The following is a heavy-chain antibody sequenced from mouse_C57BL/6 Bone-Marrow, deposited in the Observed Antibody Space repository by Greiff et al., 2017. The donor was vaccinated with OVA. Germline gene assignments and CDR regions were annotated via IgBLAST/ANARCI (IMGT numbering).Heavy chain of an antibody. Sequence: QVHVKQSGAELARPGASVKLSCKASGYTFTSYGISWVKQRTGQGLEWIGEIYPRSGNTYYNEKFKGKATLTADKSSSTAYMELRSLTSEDSAVYFCARSGFYYYGSSYLAWFAYWGQGTLVTVSA. J-gene: IGHJ3*01. CDR1: GYTFTSYG. CDR2: IYPRSGNT. D-gene: IGHD1-1*01. CDR3: ARSGFYYYGSSYLAWFAY. V-gene: IGHV1-81*01.